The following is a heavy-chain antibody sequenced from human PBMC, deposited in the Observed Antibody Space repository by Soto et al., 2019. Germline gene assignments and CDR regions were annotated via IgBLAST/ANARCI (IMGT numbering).Heavy chain of an antibody. CDR2: IDWDEDK. J-gene: IGHJ4*02. Sequence: SGPTLVNPKQNLILTCTFSGFSLTSSGMRVSWIRQPPGKALEWLARIDWDEDKFYNPSLKTRVTISKNTSKSQVVLTMTNLDPTDTATYYCARTLDFGDHQSFDYWGQGTPVTVSS. CDR1: GFSLTSSGMR. V-gene: IGHV2-70*04. D-gene: IGHD2-21*02. CDR3: ARTLDFGDHQSFDY.